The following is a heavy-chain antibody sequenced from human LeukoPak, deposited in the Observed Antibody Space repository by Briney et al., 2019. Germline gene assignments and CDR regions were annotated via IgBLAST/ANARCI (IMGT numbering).Heavy chain of an antibody. Sequence: SETLPLTCSVSGDSVISGLYYWTWVRQPPGKGLEWIGYVYHSGSTTYNPSLKSRVTISIDTSQNKFSLKLRSVTAADTAMYYCARGKYYGDSDFWGQGTLVIVSS. CDR2: VYHSGST. CDR3: ARGKYYGDSDF. J-gene: IGHJ4*02. CDR1: GDSVISGLYY. V-gene: IGHV4-61*01. D-gene: IGHD3-3*01.